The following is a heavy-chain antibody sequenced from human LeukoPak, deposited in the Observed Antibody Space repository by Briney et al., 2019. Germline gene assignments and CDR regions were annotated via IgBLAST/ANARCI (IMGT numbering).Heavy chain of an antibody. V-gene: IGHV4-4*02. Sequence: SETLSLTCAVSGGSISGGNWWSWVRQPPGKGLEWIGEIFHSGNTNYNPSLKSRVTMSVDRSKNQFSLKLSSVTAADTAVYYCARHRVGSSWAAYFQHWGQGTLVTVSS. D-gene: IGHD6-13*01. J-gene: IGHJ1*01. CDR1: GGSISGGNW. CDR3: ARHRVGSSWAAYFQH. CDR2: IFHSGNT.